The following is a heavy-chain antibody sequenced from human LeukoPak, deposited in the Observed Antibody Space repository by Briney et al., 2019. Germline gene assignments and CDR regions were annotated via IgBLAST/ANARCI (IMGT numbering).Heavy chain of an antibody. CDR2: IWSDGSNK. V-gene: IGHV3-33*01. J-gene: IGHJ4*02. Sequence: GGSLRLSCAAPGFTFSDYGIHWVRQAPGKGLEWVAVIWSDGSNKYYADSVKGRFTISRDNSKKTLYLQMNSLRVEDTAVYYCVRASGSFDYWGQGTLVTVSS. CDR3: VRASGSFDY. CDR1: GFTFSDYG. D-gene: IGHD3-10*01.